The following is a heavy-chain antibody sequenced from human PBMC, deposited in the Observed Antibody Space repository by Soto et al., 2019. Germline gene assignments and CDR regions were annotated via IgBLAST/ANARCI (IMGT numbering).Heavy chain of an antibody. CDR1: GASISNANYY. CDR2: IYYTGTT. J-gene: IGHJ5*02. D-gene: IGHD6-6*01. V-gene: IGHV4-31*03. CDR3: ARASISRCVYRSCPAWFDP. Sequence: SETLSLTCTVSGASISNANYYWSWIRHHPGKGLEWIGYIYYTGTTYYSPSLESRVAISVDTSQNQFSLKLGAVTAADTAVYFCARASISRCVYRSCPAWFDPWGQGTLVTVSS.